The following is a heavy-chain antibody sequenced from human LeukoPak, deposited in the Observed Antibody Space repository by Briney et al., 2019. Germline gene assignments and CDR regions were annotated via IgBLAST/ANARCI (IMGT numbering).Heavy chain of an antibody. V-gene: IGHV1-2*02. J-gene: IGHJ4*02. Sequence: GASVKVSCKASGYTFTGYYMHWVRQAPGQGLEWMGWINPNSGGTNYAQKFQGRVTMTRDTSISTAYMELSRLRSDDTAVYYCARDLWYYYDSSGYFDYWGQGTLVTVSS. CDR2: INPNSGGT. D-gene: IGHD3-22*01. CDR3: ARDLWYYYDSSGYFDY. CDR1: GYTFTGYY.